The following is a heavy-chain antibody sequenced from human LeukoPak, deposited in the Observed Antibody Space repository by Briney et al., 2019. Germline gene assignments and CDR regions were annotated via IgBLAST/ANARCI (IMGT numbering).Heavy chain of an antibody. CDR2: IYHSGST. Sequence: SETLSLTCTVSGYSISSGYYWGWIRQPPGKGLEWIGSIYHSGSTYYNPSLKSRVTISVDTSTNRFSLKLSSVTAADTAVYYCARGAADYDFWSGYYTEGGPHFFDYWGQGTLVTVSS. D-gene: IGHD3-3*01. CDR3: ARGAADYDFWSGYYTEGGPHFFDY. V-gene: IGHV4-38-2*02. CDR1: GYSISSGYY. J-gene: IGHJ4*02.